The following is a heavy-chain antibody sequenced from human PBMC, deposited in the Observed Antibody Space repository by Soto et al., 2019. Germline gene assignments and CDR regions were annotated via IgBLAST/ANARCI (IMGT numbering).Heavy chain of an antibody. CDR3: ATTIVAPGTDF. CDR1: GASISSPIYY. Sequence: SETLSLTCTVSGASISSPIYYWRWIRQPPGKRLEWIATIHYGGTTSYNPSLKSRVTTFVDTSKNQFSVSLTSVTAVDTAVYYCATTIVAPGTDFWGQGALVTVSS. J-gene: IGHJ4*02. CDR2: IHYGGTT. V-gene: IGHV4-39*01. D-gene: IGHD5-12*01.